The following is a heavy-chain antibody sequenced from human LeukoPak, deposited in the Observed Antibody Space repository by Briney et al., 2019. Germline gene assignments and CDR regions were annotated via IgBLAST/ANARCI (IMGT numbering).Heavy chain of an antibody. CDR1: GFTFSSYA. D-gene: IGHD3-3*01. CDR2: ISGSGGST. J-gene: IGHJ6*02. V-gene: IGHV3-23*01. Sequence: GGSLRLSCAASGFTFSSYAMSWVRQAPGKGLEWVSAISGSGGSTYYADSVKGRFTISRDNSKNTVYLQMSSLRAEDTGVYYCAEGLQHTIFGVDVCGQGTTVIVSS. CDR3: AEGLQHTIFGVDV.